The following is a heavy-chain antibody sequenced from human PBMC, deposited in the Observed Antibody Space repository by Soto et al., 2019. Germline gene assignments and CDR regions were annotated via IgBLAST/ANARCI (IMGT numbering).Heavy chain of an antibody. CDR1: GYSFTSYW. Sequence: GESLKISCKGSGYSFTSYWIGWVRQMPGKGLEWMGIIYPGDSDTRYSPSFQGQVTISADKSISTAYLQWSSLKASDTAMYYCARHFEENDYYYYYGMDVWGQGTTVTVSS. V-gene: IGHV5-51*01. J-gene: IGHJ6*02. D-gene: IGHD3-9*01. CDR2: IYPGDSDT. CDR3: ARHFEENDYYYYYGMDV.